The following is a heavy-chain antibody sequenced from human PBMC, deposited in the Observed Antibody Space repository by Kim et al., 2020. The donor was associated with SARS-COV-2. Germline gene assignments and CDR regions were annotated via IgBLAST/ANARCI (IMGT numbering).Heavy chain of an antibody. CDR2: T. CDR3: AVGIAVAGTRY. J-gene: IGHJ4*02. V-gene: IGHV1-46*01. Sequence: TSYAQKFQGRVTMTRDTSTSTVYMELSSLRSEDTAVYYCAVGIAVAGTRYWGQGTLVTVSS. D-gene: IGHD6-19*01.